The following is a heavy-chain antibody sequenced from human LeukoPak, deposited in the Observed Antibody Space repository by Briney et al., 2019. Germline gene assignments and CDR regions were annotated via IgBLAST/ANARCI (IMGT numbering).Heavy chain of an antibody. V-gene: IGHV3-21*01. J-gene: IGHJ4*02. Sequence: GGSLRLSCAASGFTFSSYSMNWVRQAPGKGLEWVSSISSSSSYIYYADSVRGRFTISRDNAKNSQYLQMNSLRAEDTAVYYCAREDCSGGSCYWDYWGQGTLVTVSS. D-gene: IGHD2-15*01. CDR1: GFTFSSYS. CDR2: ISSSSSYI. CDR3: AREDCSGGSCYWDY.